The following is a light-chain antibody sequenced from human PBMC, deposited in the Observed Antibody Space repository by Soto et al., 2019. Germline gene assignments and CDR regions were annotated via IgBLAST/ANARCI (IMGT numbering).Light chain of an antibody. V-gene: IGKV1-39*01. J-gene: IGKJ4*02. CDR2: VES. CDR3: QQSFTTPLT. CDR1: KSIGRF. Sequence: DIQMTQSPSSLSASVGDRVTITCRASKSIGRFLNWHHQKPGKAPNVLINVESTLRSGVPSRFSGSVSGTDFNLTIKSLQPEDCATYFCQQSFTTPLTCGGGTNVELK.